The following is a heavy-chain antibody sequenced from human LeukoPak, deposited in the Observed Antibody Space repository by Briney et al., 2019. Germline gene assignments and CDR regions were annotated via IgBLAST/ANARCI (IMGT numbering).Heavy chain of an antibody. Sequence: ASVKVSCKASGYTFTSYDINWVRQATGQGLEWMGWMNPNSGNTGYAQKFQGRVTMTRNTSISTAYMELSSLRSEDTAVYYCARDSLMVYAMPGYYFDYWGQGTLVTVSS. CDR3: ARDSLMVYAMPGYYFDY. CDR1: GYTFTSYD. V-gene: IGHV1-8*01. CDR2: MNPNSGNT. J-gene: IGHJ4*02. D-gene: IGHD2-8*01.